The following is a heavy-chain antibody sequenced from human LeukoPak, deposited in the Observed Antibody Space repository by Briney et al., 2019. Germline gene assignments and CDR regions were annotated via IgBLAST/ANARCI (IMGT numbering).Heavy chain of an antibody. J-gene: IGHJ4*02. CDR3: AREIPRGQTDLDY. D-gene: IGHD2-2*02. CDR1: GFTFSSYE. Sequence: GGSLRLSCAASGFTFSSYEMNWVRQAPGKGLEWVSYISSSGSTIYYADSVKGRFTISRDNAKNSLYLHMNSLRVEDTAMYYCAREIPRGQTDLDYWGQGTLVTVSS. V-gene: IGHV3-48*03. CDR2: ISSSGSTI.